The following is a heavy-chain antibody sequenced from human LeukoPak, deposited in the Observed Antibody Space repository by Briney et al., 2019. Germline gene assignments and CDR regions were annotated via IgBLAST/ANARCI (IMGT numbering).Heavy chain of an antibody. CDR1: GGSISSGGYS. CDR2: IYHSGST. J-gene: IGHJ3*02. CDR3: ARDDPRRDAFDI. V-gene: IGHV4-30-2*01. Sequence: SGTLSLTCAVSGGSISSGGYSWSWIRQPPGKGLEWIGYIYHSGSTYYNPSLKSRVTISVDRSKNQFSLKLSSVTAADTAVYYCARDDPRRDAFDIWGQGTMVTVSS.